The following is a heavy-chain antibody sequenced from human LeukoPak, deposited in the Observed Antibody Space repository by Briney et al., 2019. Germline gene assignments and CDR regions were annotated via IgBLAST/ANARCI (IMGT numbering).Heavy chain of an antibody. V-gene: IGHV3-33*01. CDR2: IWYDGSNK. CDR3: ARDWTLHLYNYDSSGPNWYFDL. CDR1: GFTFSTYG. D-gene: IGHD3-22*01. J-gene: IGHJ2*01. Sequence: GGSLRLSCAASGFTFSTYGIHWVRQAPGKGLEWVAVIWYDGSNKYYADSVKGRFTISRDNSKNTLYLQMNSLRAEDTAVYYCARDWTLHLYNYDSSGPNWYFDLWGRGTLVTVSS.